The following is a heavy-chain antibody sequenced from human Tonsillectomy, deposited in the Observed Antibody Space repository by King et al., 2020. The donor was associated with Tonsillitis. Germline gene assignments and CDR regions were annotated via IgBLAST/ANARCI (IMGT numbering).Heavy chain of an antibody. CDR1: GGTFSSYA. D-gene: IGHD2-21*02. V-gene: IGHV1-69*06. Sequence: QLVQSGAEVKKPGSSVKVSCKASGGTFSSYAISWVRQAPGQGLEWMGGIIPIFGTANYAQKFQGRVTITADKSTSTAYMELSSLRSEDTAVYYCARDPWGGDCRAYNWFDPWGQGTLVTVSS. J-gene: IGHJ5*02. CDR3: ARDPWGGDCRAYNWFDP. CDR2: IIPIFGTA.